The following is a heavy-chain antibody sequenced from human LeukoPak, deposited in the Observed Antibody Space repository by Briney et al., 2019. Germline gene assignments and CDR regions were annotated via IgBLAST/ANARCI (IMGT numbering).Heavy chain of an antibody. CDR1: GGSISSYY. CDR2: IYYSGST. V-gene: IGHV4-59*01. D-gene: IGHD6-19*01. Sequence: SETLSLTCTVPGGSISSYYWSWLRQPPGKGLEWIGYIYYSGSTNYNPSLKSRVTISVDTSKNQFSLKLSSVTAADTAVYYCARGISSGWDLYFDYWGQGTLVTVSS. J-gene: IGHJ4*02. CDR3: ARGISSGWDLYFDY.